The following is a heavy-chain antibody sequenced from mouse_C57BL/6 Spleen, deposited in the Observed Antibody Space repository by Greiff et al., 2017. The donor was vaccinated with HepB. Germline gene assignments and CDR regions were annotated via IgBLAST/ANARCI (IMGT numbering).Heavy chain of an antibody. D-gene: IGHD2-4*01. CDR3: ARAGGYYDGGVAY. CDR2: IYPGSGST. CDR1: GYTFTSYW. Sequence: QVQLQQPGAELVKPGASVKMSCKASGYTFTSYWITWVKQRPGQGLEWIGDIYPGSGSTNYNEKFKSKATLTVDTSSSTAYMQLSSLTSEDSAVYCCARAGGYYDGGVAYWGQGTLVTVSA. V-gene: IGHV1-55*01. J-gene: IGHJ3*01.